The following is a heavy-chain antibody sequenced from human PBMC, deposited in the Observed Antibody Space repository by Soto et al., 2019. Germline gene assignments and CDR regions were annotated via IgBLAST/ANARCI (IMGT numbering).Heavy chain of an antibody. J-gene: IGHJ6*02. CDR1: GFTFSNAW. CDR3: TTVPYSSSSQGLYYYGMDV. CDR2: IKSKTDGGTT. V-gene: IGHV3-15*01. Sequence: SCAASGFTFSNAWMSWVRQAPGKGLEWVGRIKSKTDGGTTDYAAPVKGRFTISRDDSKNTLYLQMNSLKTEDTAVYYCTTVPYSSSSQGLYYYGMDVWGQGTTVTVSS. D-gene: IGHD6-6*01.